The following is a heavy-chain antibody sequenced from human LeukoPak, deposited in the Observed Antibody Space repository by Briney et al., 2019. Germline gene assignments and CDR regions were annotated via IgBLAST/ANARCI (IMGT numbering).Heavy chain of an antibody. J-gene: IGHJ6*03. CDR3: ARLVYYYMDV. V-gene: IGHV4-39*01. CDR1: GGSISSSSYY. Sequence: SETLSLTCTVSGGSISSSSYYWGWIRQPPGKGLEWIGSIYYSGSTYYNPSLKSRVTISVDMSKNQFSLKLSSVTAADTAVYYCARLVYYYMDVWGKGTTVTVSS. CDR2: IYYSGST.